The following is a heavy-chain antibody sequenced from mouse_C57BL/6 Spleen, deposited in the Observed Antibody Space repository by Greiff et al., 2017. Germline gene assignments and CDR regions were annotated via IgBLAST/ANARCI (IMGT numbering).Heavy chain of an antibody. Sequence: QVHVKQPGAELVKPGASVKMSCKASGYTFTSYWITWVKQRPGQGLEWIGDIYPGSGSTNYNEKFKSKATLTVDTSSSTAYMQLSSLTSEDSAVYYCARGDYGPFFAYWGQGTLVTVSA. CDR3: ARGDYGPFFAY. CDR2: IYPGSGST. J-gene: IGHJ3*01. V-gene: IGHV1-55*01. CDR1: GYTFTSYW. D-gene: IGHD1-1*02.